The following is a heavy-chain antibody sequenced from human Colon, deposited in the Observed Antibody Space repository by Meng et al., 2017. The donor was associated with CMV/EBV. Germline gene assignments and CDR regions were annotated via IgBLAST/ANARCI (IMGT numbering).Heavy chain of an antibody. J-gene: IGHJ5*02. D-gene: IGHD2-8*02. V-gene: IGHV3-23*01. CDR2: ISDSLYT. Sequence: GGSLRLSCAASGFVFSDYAMTWVRQAPGKGLEWVSFISDSLYTNYGDPVKGRFTISRDNSKNTVFLQMNSLRADDTGIYFCAKIRKGGYCSGGSCFDTWGQGTQDTVSS. CDR1: GFVFSDYA. CDR3: AKIRKGGYCSGGSCFDT.